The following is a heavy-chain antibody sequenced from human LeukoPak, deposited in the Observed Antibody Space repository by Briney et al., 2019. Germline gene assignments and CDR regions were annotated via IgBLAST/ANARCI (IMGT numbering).Heavy chain of an antibody. CDR1: GYTFTSYG. Sequence: ASVKVSCKPSGYTFTSYGINWVRQAPGQGLEWMGWIRVYNGDTNYAQKFKGRVTMTTDTSTNTAYMELGSLGSDDTAVYYCARGGSRVTTINILDYWGQGTLVTVSS. CDR3: ARGGSRVTTINILDY. CDR2: IRVYNGDT. J-gene: IGHJ4*02. D-gene: IGHD5-24*01. V-gene: IGHV1-18*01.